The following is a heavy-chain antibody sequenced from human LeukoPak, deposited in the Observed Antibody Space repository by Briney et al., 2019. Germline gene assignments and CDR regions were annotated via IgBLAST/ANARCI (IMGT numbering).Heavy chain of an antibody. CDR3: ARSSSGTQQQLTY. CDR1: GYTFTGYY. Sequence: ASVKVSCKASGYTFTGYYMHWVRQAPGQGLEWMGWINPNSGGTNYAQKFQGWVTMTRDTSISTAYMELSRLRSEDTAVYYCARSSSGTQQQLTYWGQGTLVTVSS. D-gene: IGHD6-13*01. CDR2: INPNSGGT. V-gene: IGHV1-2*04. J-gene: IGHJ4*02.